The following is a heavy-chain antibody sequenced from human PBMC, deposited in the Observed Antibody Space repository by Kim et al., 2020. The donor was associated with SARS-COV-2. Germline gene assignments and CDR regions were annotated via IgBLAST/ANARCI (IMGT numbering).Heavy chain of an antibody. Sequence: VKGRFTISRDNSKNTLYLQMNSLRAEDTAVYYCAKDFESGWLPSYNWFDPWGQGTLVTVSS. V-gene: IGHV3-23*01. J-gene: IGHJ5*02. D-gene: IGHD6-19*01. CDR3: AKDFESGWLPSYNWFDP.